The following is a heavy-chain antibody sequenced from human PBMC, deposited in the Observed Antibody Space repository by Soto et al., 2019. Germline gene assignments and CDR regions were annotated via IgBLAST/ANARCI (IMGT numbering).Heavy chain of an antibody. D-gene: IGHD2-2*01. CDR2: IGTTGNT. CDR3: AARYCSGTSCYPLDV. Sequence: EVQLVESGGGLVQPGGSLRLSCAASGFTFSTYDMHWVRQATGKGLEWVSAIGTTGNTYYPDSVKGRFTISRENAKNSLYLQMNSLRAEDTAVYYCAARYCSGTSCYPLDVGGQGTTVTVSS. V-gene: IGHV3-13*01. J-gene: IGHJ6*02. CDR1: GFTFSTYD.